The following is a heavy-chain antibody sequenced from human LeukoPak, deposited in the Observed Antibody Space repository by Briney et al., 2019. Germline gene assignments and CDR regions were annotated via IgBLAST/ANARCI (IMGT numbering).Heavy chain of an antibody. Sequence: SETLSLTCTVSGASITGHYLTWIRQPPGNGLEWIGYISHIGSTNYNPSLKSRVTISVDTSKNQFSLKLTSVTAADTALYHCARDRISINALDMWGQGTMVTVSS. D-gene: IGHD1-14*01. V-gene: IGHV4-59*11. J-gene: IGHJ3*02. CDR2: ISHIGST. CDR3: ARDRISINALDM. CDR1: GASITGHY.